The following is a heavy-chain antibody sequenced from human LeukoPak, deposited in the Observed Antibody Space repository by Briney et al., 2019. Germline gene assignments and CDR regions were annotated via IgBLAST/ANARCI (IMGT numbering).Heavy chain of an antibody. Sequence: GASVKVSCKTSGYTFTSYNMHWVRQAPGQGLEWMGIINPSGGGTSYAQKLQGRVTMTRDTSTTTVYMELSSLRSEDTAVYYCARDNRGWSFDYWGQGTLVTVSS. CDR3: ARDNRGWSFDY. CDR2: INPSGGGT. V-gene: IGHV1-46*01. J-gene: IGHJ4*02. CDR1: GYTFTSYN. D-gene: IGHD6-19*01.